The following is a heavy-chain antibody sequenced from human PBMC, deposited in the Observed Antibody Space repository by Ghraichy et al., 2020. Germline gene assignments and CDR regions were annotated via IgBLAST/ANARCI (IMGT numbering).Heavy chain of an antibody. J-gene: IGHJ5*02. D-gene: IGHD1-26*01. Sequence: GGSLRLSCAASGFTFSRYWMSWVRQAPGKGLEWVANIKEEGSEKYYVDSVKGRFTISRDNAKKSLYLQMKSLRAEDTAVYYCARWSNPVWDRPNWFDPWGQGTLVTVSS. V-gene: IGHV3-7*01. CDR2: IKEEGSEK. CDR3: ARWSNPVWDRPNWFDP. CDR1: GFTFSRYW.